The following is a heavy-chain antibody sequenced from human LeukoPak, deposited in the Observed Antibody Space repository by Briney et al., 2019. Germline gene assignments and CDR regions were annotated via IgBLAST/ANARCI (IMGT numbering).Heavy chain of an antibody. CDR2: IYPGDSDT. Sequence: GESLKISCKDSGYRFTSYWIGWVRQMPGKGLEWMGIIYPGDSDTRYSPSFQGQVTISADKSITTAYLQWSSLKASDTATYYCARLLNYDDLDYWGQGTLVTVSS. D-gene: IGHD3-22*01. V-gene: IGHV5-51*01. J-gene: IGHJ4*02. CDR3: ARLLNYDDLDY. CDR1: GYRFTSYW.